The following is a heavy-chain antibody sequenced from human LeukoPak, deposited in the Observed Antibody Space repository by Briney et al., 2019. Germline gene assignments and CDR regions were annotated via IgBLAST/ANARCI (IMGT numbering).Heavy chain of an antibody. V-gene: IGHV3-48*01. J-gene: IGHJ2*01. CDR3: ARDNPPWGTGDGGNWYFDL. D-gene: IGHD7-27*01. CDR2: ISSSSSTI. CDR1: GFTFSSYS. Sequence: GGSLRLSCAASGFTFSSYSMNWVRQAPGKRLEWVSYISSSSSTIYYADSVKGRFTISRDNVKNSLYLQMNSLRAEDTAVYYCARDNPPWGTGDGGNWYFDLWGRGTLVTVSS.